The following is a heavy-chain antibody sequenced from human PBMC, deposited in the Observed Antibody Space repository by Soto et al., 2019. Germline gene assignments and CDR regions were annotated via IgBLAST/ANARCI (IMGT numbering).Heavy chain of an antibody. CDR1: GFTFSRYS. Sequence: EVQLVESGGGLVRPGGSLRLSCEASGFTFSRYSMKWVRQAPGKGLEWVSSISSTTIYRYYVDSMKGRFTVSRDNAKNSVYLDMNSLSAEDTAVYYCARESEDLTSNFDYWGQGTLVTVSS. V-gene: IGHV3-21*01. CDR2: ISSTTIYR. J-gene: IGHJ4*02. CDR3: ARESEDLTSNFDY.